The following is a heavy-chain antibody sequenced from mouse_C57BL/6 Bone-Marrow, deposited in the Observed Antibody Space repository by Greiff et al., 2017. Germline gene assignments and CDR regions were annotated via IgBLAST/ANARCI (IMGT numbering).Heavy chain of an antibody. Sequence: QVQLQQPGAELVKPGASVKLSCKASGYTFTSYWMHWVKQRPGQGLEWIGEIDPSDSYTNYNQKFKSKATLTVDTSSSTAYMQLSSLTSEDSAVYYCARMGWSFDYWGQGTTLTVSS. CDR1: GYTFTSYW. V-gene: IGHV1-50*01. J-gene: IGHJ2*01. D-gene: IGHD2-3*01. CDR2: IDPSDSYT. CDR3: ARMGWSFDY.